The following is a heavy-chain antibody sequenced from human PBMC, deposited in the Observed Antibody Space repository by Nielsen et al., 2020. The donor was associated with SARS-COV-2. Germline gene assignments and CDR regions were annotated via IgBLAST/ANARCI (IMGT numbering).Heavy chain of an antibody. CDR2: IKQDGSEK. CDR1: GFTFSSYW. Sequence: GGSLRLSCAASGFTFSSYWMSWVRQAPGKGLEWVANIKQDGSEKYYVDSVKGRFTISRDNAKNSLYLQMNSLRAEDTAVYYCARGGDYDFWSGYSQYYFDYWGQGTLVTVSS. CDR3: ARGGDYDFWSGYSQYYFDY. J-gene: IGHJ4*02. D-gene: IGHD3-3*01. V-gene: IGHV3-7*01.